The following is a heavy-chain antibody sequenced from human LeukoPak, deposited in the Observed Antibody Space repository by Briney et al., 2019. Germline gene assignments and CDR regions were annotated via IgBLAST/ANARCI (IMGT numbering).Heavy chain of an antibody. D-gene: IGHD3-16*01. V-gene: IGHV3-23*01. CDR1: GFTFSSYS. CDR2: ISGSGGST. Sequence: GGSLRLSCAASGFTFSSYSMNWVRQAPGKGLEWVSSISGSGGSTYYVDSVKGRFTISRDNSKNTLYLQMNSLRAEDTAVYYCAKDRSYVWGSYDYWGQGTLVTVSS. J-gene: IGHJ4*02. CDR3: AKDRSYVWGSYDY.